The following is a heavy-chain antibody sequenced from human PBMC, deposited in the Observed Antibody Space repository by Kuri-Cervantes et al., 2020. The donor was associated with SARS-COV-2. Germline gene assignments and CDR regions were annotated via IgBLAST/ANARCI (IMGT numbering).Heavy chain of an antibody. CDR2: ISPNSGGT. D-gene: IGHD3/OR15-3a*01. J-gene: IGHJ3*02. V-gene: IGHV1-2*02. Sequence: ASVKVSCKASGYTFTSYGISWVRQAPGQGLEWMGWISPNSGGTNYAWKFQGRVTMSRDTSTSTASMELSRLTSDDTAIYYCARVDWATPRGPFDMWGQGTLVTVSS. CDR1: GYTFTSYG. CDR3: ARVDWATPRGPFDM.